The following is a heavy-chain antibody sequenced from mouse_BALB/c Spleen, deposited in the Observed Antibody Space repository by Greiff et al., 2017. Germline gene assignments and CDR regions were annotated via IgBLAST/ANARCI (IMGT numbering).Heavy chain of an antibody. CDR1: GFTFSSYG. J-gene: IGHJ4*01. V-gene: IGHV5-6*01. CDR3: ARQRHYYAMDY. Sequence: EVQRVESGGDLVKPGGSLKLSCAASGFTFSSYGMSWVRQTPDKRLEWVATISSGGSYTYYPDSVKGRFTISRDNAKNTLYLQMSSLKSEDTAMYYCARQRHYYAMDYWGQGTSVTVSS. CDR2: ISSGGSYT. D-gene: IGHD1-2*01.